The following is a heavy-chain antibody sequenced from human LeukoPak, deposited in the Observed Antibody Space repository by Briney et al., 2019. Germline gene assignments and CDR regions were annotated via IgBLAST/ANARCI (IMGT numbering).Heavy chain of an antibody. CDR1: GGSFSGYY. J-gene: IGHJ4*02. Sequence: SETLSLTCAVYGGSFSGYYWSWIRQPPGKGLEWIGEIKHSGSTNYNPSLKSRVTISVDTSKNQFSLKLSSVTAADTAVYYCARGRYSSSWYWWGQGTLVTVSS. CDR2: IKHSGST. V-gene: IGHV4-34*01. CDR3: ARGRYSSSWYW. D-gene: IGHD6-13*01.